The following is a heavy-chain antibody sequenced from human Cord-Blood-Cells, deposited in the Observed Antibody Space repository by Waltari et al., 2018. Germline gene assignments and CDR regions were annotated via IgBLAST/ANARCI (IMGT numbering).Heavy chain of an antibody. CDR2: INHSGST. V-gene: IGHV4-34*01. J-gene: IGHJ4*02. CDR1: GVYLRGYY. CDR3: ARGSVQGFDY. Sequence: VQLQQCGAGPLKPSATRSPTCAAYGVYLRGYYWRWIRQPPGKGLEWIGEINHSGSTNYNPSLKSRVTISVDTSKNQFSLKLSSVTAADTAVYYCARGSVQGFDYWGQGTLVTVSS.